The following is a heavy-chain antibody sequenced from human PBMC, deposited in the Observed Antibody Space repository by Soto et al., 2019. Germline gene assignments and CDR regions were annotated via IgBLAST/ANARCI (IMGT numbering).Heavy chain of an antibody. CDR1: GFTVSSNY. V-gene: IGHV3-53*01. J-gene: IGHJ6*02. Sequence: GGSLRLSCAASGFTVSSNYMSWVRQAPGKGLEWVSVIYSGGSTYYADSVKGRFTISRDNSKNTLYLQMNSLRAEDTAVYYCARDRFLGYYGMDVWGQGTTVTVSS. D-gene: IGHD3-3*01. CDR2: IYSGGST. CDR3: ARDRFLGYYGMDV.